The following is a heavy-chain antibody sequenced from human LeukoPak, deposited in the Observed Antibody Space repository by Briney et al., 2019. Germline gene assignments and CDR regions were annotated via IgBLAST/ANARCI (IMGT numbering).Heavy chain of an antibody. CDR2: IYYSGST. CDR3: ARVIKVAGRIRYFDL. CDR1: GGSISSYY. V-gene: IGHV4-59*01. Sequence: SETLSLTCTVSGGSISSYYWSWIRQPPGKGLEWIGYIYYSGSTNYNPSLKSRVTISVDTSKNQFSLKLSSVTAADTAVYYCARVIKVAGRIRYFDLWGRGTLVTVSS. D-gene: IGHD6-19*01. J-gene: IGHJ2*01.